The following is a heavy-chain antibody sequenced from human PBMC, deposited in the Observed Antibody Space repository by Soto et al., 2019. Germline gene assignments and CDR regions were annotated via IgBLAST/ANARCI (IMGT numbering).Heavy chain of an antibody. CDR3: ARGIIAAAGLFDY. J-gene: IGHJ4*02. CDR1: GFTFSTYA. CDR2: ISDSGANT. Sequence: GGSLRLSCVASGFTFSTYAMGWVRQAPGKGLEWVSSISDSGANTHYIDSVKGRFTISRDNSKNTLYLQMNSLRVEDTAVYYCARGIIAAAGLFDYWGQGTPVIVSS. D-gene: IGHD6-13*01. V-gene: IGHV3-23*01.